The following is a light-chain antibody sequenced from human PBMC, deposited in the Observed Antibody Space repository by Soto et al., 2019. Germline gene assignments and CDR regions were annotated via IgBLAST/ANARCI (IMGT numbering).Light chain of an antibody. CDR2: HAS. J-gene: IGKJ2*02. CDR1: QSISSY. V-gene: IGKV1-39*01. CDR3: QQTYSTSWT. Sequence: DIQMTQSPSSLSASVGDRVTITCRASQSISSYLNWYQQKPGTAPKLLIYHASTLESGVPSRFSGSGSGTEFALTITGLQREDFGTYYCQQTYSTSWTFGQGTKVDIK.